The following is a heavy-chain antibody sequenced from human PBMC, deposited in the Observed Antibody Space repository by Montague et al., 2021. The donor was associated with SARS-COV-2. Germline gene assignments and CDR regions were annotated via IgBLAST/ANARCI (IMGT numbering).Heavy chain of an antibody. Sequence: SETLSLTCTFSGASRSTKNYYLGWIRQPPGKGLAWIGSISYSATSYSNQSLKSRVTMSVDTSRNQLSLNLSSVTVADTAVYYCARLGITLGGVIVIRYYFDFWGQGTLVTVSS. CDR3: ARLGITLGGVIVIRYYFDF. CDR2: ISYSATS. V-gene: IGHV4-39*01. D-gene: IGHD3-16*02. CDR1: GASRSTKNYY. J-gene: IGHJ4*02.